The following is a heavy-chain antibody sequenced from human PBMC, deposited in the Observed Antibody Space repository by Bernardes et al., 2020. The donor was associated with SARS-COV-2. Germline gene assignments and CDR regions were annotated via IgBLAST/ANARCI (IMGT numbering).Heavy chain of an antibody. Sequence: SETLSLTCAVSGQSISRGYYWAWIRQPPGKGLEWIGSIYHNGGTFYNPTLKSRVTMSINTSANQFSLRLSSVTGTDTAVYYCARDGGDYWGPGALVTVSS. CDR1: GQSISRGYY. J-gene: IGHJ4*02. CDR2: IYHNGGT. CDR3: ARDGGDY. V-gene: IGHV4-38-2*02.